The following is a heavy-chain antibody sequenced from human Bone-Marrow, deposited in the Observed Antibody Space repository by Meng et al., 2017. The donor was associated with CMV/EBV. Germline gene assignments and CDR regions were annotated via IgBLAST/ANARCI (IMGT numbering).Heavy chain of an antibody. CDR3: ARDSSGRPED. Sequence: ASVKVSCKASGGTFSSYAISWVRQAPGQGLEWMGWISAYNGNTNYAQKLQGRVTMTTDTSTSTAYMELRSLRSDDTAVYYCARDSSGRPEDWGQGTLVTVSS. V-gene: IGHV1-18*01. J-gene: IGHJ4*02. D-gene: IGHD1-26*01. CDR1: GGTFSSYA. CDR2: ISAYNGNT.